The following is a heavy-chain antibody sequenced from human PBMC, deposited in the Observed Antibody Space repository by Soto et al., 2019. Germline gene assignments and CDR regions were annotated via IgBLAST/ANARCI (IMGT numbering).Heavy chain of an antibody. J-gene: IGHJ4*02. Sequence: QVQLVQSGAEVKKPGASVKVSCKASGYTFTSYGISCVRQAPGQGFEWMGWISAYNGNTNYAQKLQGRVNMTTDTSTSTAYMELRGLRSDDTAVYYCASHPRPAIPAAPYFDYWGQGTLVTVSS. CDR2: ISAYNGNT. CDR1: GYTFTSYG. D-gene: IGHD2-2*01. V-gene: IGHV1-18*01. CDR3: ASHPRPAIPAAPYFDY.